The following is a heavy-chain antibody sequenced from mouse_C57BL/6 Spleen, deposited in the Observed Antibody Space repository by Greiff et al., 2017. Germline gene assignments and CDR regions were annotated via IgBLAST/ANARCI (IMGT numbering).Heavy chain of an antibody. V-gene: IGHV1-54*01. D-gene: IGHD1-1*01. CDR1: GYAFTNYL. CDR2: INPGSGGT. CDR3: ARGGSSYVSFYFDY. Sequence: QVQLKESGAELVRPGTSVKVSCKASGYAFTNYLIEWVKQRPGQGLEWIGVINPGSGGTNYNEKFKGKATLTADNSSSTAYMQLSSLTSEDSAVYVCARGGSSYVSFYFDYWGQGTTLTVSS. J-gene: IGHJ2*01.